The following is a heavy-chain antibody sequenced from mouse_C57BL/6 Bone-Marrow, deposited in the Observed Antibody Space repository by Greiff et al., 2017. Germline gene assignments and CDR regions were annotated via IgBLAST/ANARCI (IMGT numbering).Heavy chain of an antibody. J-gene: IGHJ3*01. D-gene: IGHD1-1*01. V-gene: IGHV1-69*01. Sequence: VQLQQPGAELVMPGASVKLSCKASGYTFTSYWMHWVKQRPGQGLEWIGEIDPSDSYTNYNQKFKGKSTLTVDKSSSTTYMQLSSLTSEDSAVSYCARSLYGPWFAYWGQGTLVTVSA. CDR1: GYTFTSYW. CDR3: ARSLYGPWFAY. CDR2: IDPSDSYT.